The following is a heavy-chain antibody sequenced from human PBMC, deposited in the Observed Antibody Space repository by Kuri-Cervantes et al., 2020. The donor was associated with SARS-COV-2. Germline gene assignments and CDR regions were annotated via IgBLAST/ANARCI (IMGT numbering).Heavy chain of an antibody. CDR2: IYHSGST. D-gene: IGHD6-19*01. Sequence: SETLSLTCAVYGGSFSGYYWGWIRQPPGKGLEWIGSIYHSGSTYYNPSLKSRVTISVDASKNQFSLKLSSVTAADTAVYYCARLYSYSSHKSFDYWGQGTLVTVSS. J-gene: IGHJ4*02. CDR1: GGSFSGYY. CDR3: ARLYSYSSHKSFDY. V-gene: IGHV4-34*01.